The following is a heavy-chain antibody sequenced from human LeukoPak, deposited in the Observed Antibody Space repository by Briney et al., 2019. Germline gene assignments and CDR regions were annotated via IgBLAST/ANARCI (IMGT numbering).Heavy chain of an antibody. CDR1: GFTFSSYS. D-gene: IGHD3-3*01. CDR2: ISSSSSTI. J-gene: IGHJ4*02. Sequence: GGSLRLSCAASGFTFSSYSMNWVRQAPGKGLEWVSYISSSSSTIYYADSVKGRFTISRDNAKNSLYLQMNSLRDEDTAVYYCARDGPLFGVPKDYFDYWGQGTQVTVSS. V-gene: IGHV3-48*02. CDR3: ARDGPLFGVPKDYFDY.